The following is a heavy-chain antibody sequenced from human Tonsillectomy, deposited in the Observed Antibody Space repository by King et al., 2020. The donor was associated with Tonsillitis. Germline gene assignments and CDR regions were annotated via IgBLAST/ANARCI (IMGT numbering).Heavy chain of an antibody. V-gene: IGHV3-33*05. CDR3: ASERLYSSAWGIDY. Sequence: VQLVESGGGVVQPGGSLRLSCASSGFAFKSYGMHWVRQAPGKGLEWVAVISFDATRQNYADSVKGRFTISRDNAKNTLYLQMNSLTAEDTADYYCASERLYSSAWGIDYWGQGSLVTVSS. CDR2: ISFDATRQ. CDR1: GFAFKSYG. D-gene: IGHD6-19*01. J-gene: IGHJ4*02.